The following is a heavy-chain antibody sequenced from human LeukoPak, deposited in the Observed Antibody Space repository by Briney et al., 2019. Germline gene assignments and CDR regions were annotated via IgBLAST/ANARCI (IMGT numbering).Heavy chain of an antibody. V-gene: IGHV4-59*01. CDR3: TRRRYGNWFDP. D-gene: IGHD1-14*01. CDR2: IYYSGST. CDR1: GGSISNYY. Sequence: SETLSLTCTVSGGSISNYYWSWLRQPPGKGLEWIGYIYYSGSTNYNPSLKSRVTISVDTSKNQFSLKLSSVTAADTALYYCTRRRYGNWFDPWGQGTLVTVSS. J-gene: IGHJ5*02.